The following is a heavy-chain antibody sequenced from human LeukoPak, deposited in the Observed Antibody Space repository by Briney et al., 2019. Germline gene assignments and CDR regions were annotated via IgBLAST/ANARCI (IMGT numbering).Heavy chain of an antibody. Sequence: PGGSLRLSCAASGFTFSSYAMHWVRQAPGKGLEWVAVISYDGDNKYYADSVKGRFSISRDNSKNTLYLQMNSLRAEDTAVYYCARERVVVVANGAFDIWGQGTMVTVSS. J-gene: IGHJ3*02. V-gene: IGHV3-30-3*01. D-gene: IGHD2-15*01. CDR2: ISYDGDNK. CDR3: ARERVVVVANGAFDI. CDR1: GFTFSSYA.